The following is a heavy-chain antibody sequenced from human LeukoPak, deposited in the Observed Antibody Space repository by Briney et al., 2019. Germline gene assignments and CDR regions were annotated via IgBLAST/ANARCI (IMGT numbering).Heavy chain of an antibody. CDR2: IHYDGSNK. D-gene: IGHD3-10*01. CDR1: GFTFSSHG. V-gene: IGHV3-30*02. CDR3: AREDGSGSRRWFDP. J-gene: IGHJ5*02. Sequence: GGSLRLSCAASGFTFSSHGIHWVRQAPGKGLEWVAFIHYDGSNKYYADSVKGRFTISRDNSKNTLYLQMNSLRAEDTAVYYCAREDGSGSRRWFDPWGQGTLVTVSS.